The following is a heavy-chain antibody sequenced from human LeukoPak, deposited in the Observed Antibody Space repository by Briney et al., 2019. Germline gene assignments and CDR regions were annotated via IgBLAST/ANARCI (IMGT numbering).Heavy chain of an antibody. Sequence: SETLSLTCAVSGGSISSSNWWSWVRQPPGKGLEWIGEIYHSGSTNYNPSLKSRVTISVDKSKNQFSLKLSSVTAADTAVYYCARVLPTPYYYDSSGVIDYWGQGTLVTVSS. D-gene: IGHD3-22*01. J-gene: IGHJ4*02. CDR2: IYHSGST. V-gene: IGHV4-4*02. CDR1: GGSISSSNW. CDR3: ARVLPTPYYYDSSGVIDY.